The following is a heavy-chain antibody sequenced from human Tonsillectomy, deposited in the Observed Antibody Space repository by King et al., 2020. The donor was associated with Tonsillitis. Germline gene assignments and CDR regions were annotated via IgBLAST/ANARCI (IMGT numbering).Heavy chain of an antibody. CDR1: GYTFTSYS. D-gene: IGHD3-22*01. CDR2: ISAYNGNT. V-gene: IGHV1-18*04. Sequence: VQLVESGAEVKKPGASVXVSCKASGYTFTSYSINWVRQAPGQGLEWMGWISAYNGNTDYAQRLQGRVTMTTDTSTSTAYMELRSLRSDDTAVYYCARDVNYYDTSRFDPWGQGTLVIVSS. CDR3: ARDVNYYDTSRFDP. J-gene: IGHJ5*02.